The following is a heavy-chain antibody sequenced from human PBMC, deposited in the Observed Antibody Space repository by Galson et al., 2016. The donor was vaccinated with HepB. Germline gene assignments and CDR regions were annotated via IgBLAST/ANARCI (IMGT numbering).Heavy chain of an antibody. CDR2: IYYSGST. CDR1: GGSISSSSYY. Sequence: SETLSLTCAVSGGSISSSSYYWDWIRQPPGKGLEWIGSIYYSGSTYYNPSLKSRVTISVDTSKNQFSLKLSSVTAADTAVYYCARNERRWLHSPYYFDSWGQGTLVTVSS. D-gene: IGHD5-24*01. J-gene: IGHJ4*02. CDR3: ARNERRWLHSPYYFDS. V-gene: IGHV4-39*01.